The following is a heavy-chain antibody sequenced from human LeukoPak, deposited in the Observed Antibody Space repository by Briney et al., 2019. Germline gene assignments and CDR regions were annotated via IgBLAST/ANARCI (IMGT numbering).Heavy chain of an antibody. CDR3: ATYSAAGRTYYFDY. J-gene: IGHJ4*02. CDR1: GYTFTSYY. CDR2: INPSDGST. Sequence: ASVKVSCKASGYTFTSYYIHWVRQAPGQGLEWMGIINPSDGSTSYAQKFQGRVTMTRDMSTSTVYMELRSLRSDDTAVYYCATYSAAGRTYYFDYWGQGALVTVSS. V-gene: IGHV1-46*01. D-gene: IGHD6-13*01.